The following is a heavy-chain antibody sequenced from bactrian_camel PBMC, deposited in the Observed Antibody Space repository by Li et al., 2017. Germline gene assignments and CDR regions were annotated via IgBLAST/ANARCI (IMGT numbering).Heavy chain of an antibody. J-gene: IGHJ4*01. Sequence: HVQLVESGGGSVQAGGSLRLSCAASGDTASTNCMAWFRQAPGKEREGIAAIYPHDSGTINTYYATSVMGRFTISQGNSKSTVYLQMDNLKPEDSAMYYCAAGLFDPSRGSWFGNWADFQHLGQGTQVTVS. CDR3: AAGLFDPSRGSWFGNWADFQH. CDR1: GDTASTNC. CDR2: IYPHDSGTINT. V-gene: IGHV3S54*01. D-gene: IGHD6*01.